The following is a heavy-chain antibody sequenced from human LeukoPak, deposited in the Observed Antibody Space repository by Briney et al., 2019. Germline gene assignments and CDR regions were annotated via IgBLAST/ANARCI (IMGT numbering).Heavy chain of an antibody. V-gene: IGHV4-59*01. CDR1: GVSISSYY. CDR3: ARATRYSSGWAIDY. CDR2: IYYSGST. D-gene: IGHD6-19*01. J-gene: IGHJ4*02. Sequence: PSETLSLTCTVSGVSISSYYWSWIRQPPGKGLEWIGYIYYSGSTNYNPSLKSRVTISVDTSKNQFSLKLSSVTAADTAVYYCARATRYSSGWAIDYWGQGTLVTVSS.